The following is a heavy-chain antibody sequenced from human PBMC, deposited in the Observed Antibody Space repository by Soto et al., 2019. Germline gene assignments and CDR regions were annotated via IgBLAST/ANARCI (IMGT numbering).Heavy chain of an antibody. V-gene: IGHV1-8*02. D-gene: IGHD4-17*01. J-gene: IGHJ4*02. Sequence: ASVKVSCKASGYTFTSYGISWVRQAPGQGLEWMGWISGYNGNTGYAQKFQGRVTMTRNTSISTAYMELSSLRSEDTAVYYCARTLYGDNVYYWGQGTLVTVSS. CDR3: ARTLYGDNVYY. CDR1: GYTFTSYG. CDR2: ISGYNGNT.